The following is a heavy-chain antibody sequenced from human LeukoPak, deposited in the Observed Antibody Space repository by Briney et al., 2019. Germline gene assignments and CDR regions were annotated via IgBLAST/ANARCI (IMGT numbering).Heavy chain of an antibody. CDR1: GFTFINYG. V-gene: IGHV3-23*01. CDR2: IGATGADT. J-gene: IGHJ4*02. CDR3: GKDGVALRRPYEY. D-gene: IGHD6-6*01. Sequence: PAGSLRLSSAASGFTFINYGMSWVRQAPARGLEQVSLIGATGADTYYADSVKGRFIISRDISKSTVYLQMNSLRAEDTAVYFCGKDGVALRRPYEYWGQGALVTVSS.